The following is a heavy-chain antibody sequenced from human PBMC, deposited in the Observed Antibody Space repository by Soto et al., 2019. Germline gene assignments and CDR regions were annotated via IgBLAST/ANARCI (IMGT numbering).Heavy chain of an antibody. J-gene: IGHJ6*02. CDR1: GYTFTSYA. CDR2: INAGNGNT. CDR3: ARCGYPAGYYGMDV. V-gene: IGHV1-3*01. Sequence: ASVNVSCKASGYTFTSYAMHWVRQAPGQRLEWMGWINAGNGNTKYSQKFQGRVTITRDTSASTAYMELSSLRSEDTAVYYCARCGYPAGYYGMDVWGQGTTVTVSS. D-gene: IGHD5-12*01.